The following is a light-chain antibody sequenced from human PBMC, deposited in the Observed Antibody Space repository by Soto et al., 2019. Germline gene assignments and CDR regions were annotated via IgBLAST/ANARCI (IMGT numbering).Light chain of an antibody. CDR2: DAS. J-gene: IGKJ1*01. Sequence: QTTRVASTMSAYVGDRGTITSRASQSISKWLAWYQQKQGKAPKLLIYDASTLESGVPSRLRGSGYGTELTITICSMKHDDFETYYCQHYNSYTWTFGQGTKVDIK. CDR3: QHYNSYTWT. V-gene: IGKV1-5*01. CDR1: QSISKW.